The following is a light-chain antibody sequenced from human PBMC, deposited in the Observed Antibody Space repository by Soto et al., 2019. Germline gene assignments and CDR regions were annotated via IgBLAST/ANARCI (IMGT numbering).Light chain of an antibody. V-gene: IGKV1-39*01. CDR1: QSISND. J-gene: IGKJ2*01. CDR3: QQSYSTPPYT. Sequence: DIQMTQSPSSLSASVGDRVTITCRASQSISNDLYWYQQKPGKAPKLLIYAASSLQGGVPSRFSGSGSGTDFTLTISSLQPEYFATYYCQQSYSTPPYTFGQGTRLEIK. CDR2: AAS.